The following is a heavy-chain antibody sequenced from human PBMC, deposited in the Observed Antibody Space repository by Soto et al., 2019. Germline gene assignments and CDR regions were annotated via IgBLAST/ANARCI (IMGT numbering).Heavy chain of an antibody. CDR2: IIPIVETP. V-gene: IGHV1-69*06. CDR1: GGTFNSYD. Sequence: QVQLVQSGAEVKKPGSSMKASCKASGGTFNSYDINWVRQAPGQGLEWMGGIIPIVETPKYAQKFQGRVTITEDKSTDTVYMELSSLRSEDTAMYYCARLSRPNYYDTSGFFKDNWFDPWGEGTLVTVSS. D-gene: IGHD3-22*01. CDR3: ARLSRPNYYDTSGFFKDNWFDP. J-gene: IGHJ5*02.